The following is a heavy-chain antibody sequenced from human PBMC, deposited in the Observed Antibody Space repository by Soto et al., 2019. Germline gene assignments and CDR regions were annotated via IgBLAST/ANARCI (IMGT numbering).Heavy chain of an antibody. CDR3: ARLIVVVPAAILSWFDP. V-gene: IGHV1-69*13. J-gene: IGHJ5*02. Sequence: SVKVSCKASGGTFSSYTISWVRQAPGQGLEWMGGIIPIFGTANYAQKFQGRVAITADESTSTAYMELSSLRSEDTAVYYCARLIVVVPAAILSWFDPWGHGTLVTVSS. D-gene: IGHD2-2*02. CDR2: IIPIFGTA. CDR1: GGTFSSYT.